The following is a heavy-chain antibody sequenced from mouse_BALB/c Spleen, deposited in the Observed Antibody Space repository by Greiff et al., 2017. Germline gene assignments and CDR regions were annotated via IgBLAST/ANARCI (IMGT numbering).Heavy chain of an antibody. Sequence: EVKLVESGGGLVKPGGSLKLSCAASGFTFSDYYMYWVRQTPEKRLEWVATISDGGSYTYYPDSVKGRFTISRDNAKNNLYLQMSSLKSEDTAMYYCARDKDGDYYAMDYWGQGTSVTVSS. CDR3: ARDKDGDYYAMDY. J-gene: IGHJ4*01. V-gene: IGHV5-4*02. CDR2: ISDGGSYT. D-gene: IGHD1-3*01. CDR1: GFTFSDYY.